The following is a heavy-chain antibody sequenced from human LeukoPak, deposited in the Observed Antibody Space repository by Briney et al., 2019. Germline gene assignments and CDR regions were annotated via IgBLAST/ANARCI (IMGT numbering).Heavy chain of an antibody. J-gene: IGHJ4*02. CDR3: ARGGYGDRIDY. D-gene: IGHD4-17*01. CDR2: ISDDGIAT. V-gene: IGHV3-23*01. CDR1: GLTFSTYA. Sequence: GGSLRLSCAASGLTFSTYAMNWVCQAPGKVLEWVSRISDDGIATYYADSVKGRFTISRDNSKNTLYVQMNSLRAADTAVYYCARGGYGDRIDYWGQGTLVSVSS.